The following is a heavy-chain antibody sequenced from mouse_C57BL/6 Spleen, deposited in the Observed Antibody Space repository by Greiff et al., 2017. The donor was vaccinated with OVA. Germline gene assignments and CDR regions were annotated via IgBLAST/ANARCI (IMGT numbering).Heavy chain of an antibody. J-gene: IGHJ1*03. CDR3: ARGPTTGPYFDV. CDR1: GYTFTSYG. D-gene: IGHD1-1*01. Sequence: QVQLQQPGAELVKPGASVKLSCKASGYTFTSYGMHWVKQRPGQGLEWIGMIHPNSGSTNYNEKFKSKATLTVDKSSSTAYMQLSSLTYEDFAVYDCARGPTTGPYFDVWGTGTTVTVSS. CDR2: IHPNSGST. V-gene: IGHV1-64*01.